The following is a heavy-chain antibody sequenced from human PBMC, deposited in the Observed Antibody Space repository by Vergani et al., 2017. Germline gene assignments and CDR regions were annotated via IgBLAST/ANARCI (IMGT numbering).Heavy chain of an antibody. CDR1: GFTFIMHA. Sequence: VRLVESGGGVVQPGGSLRLSCAASGFTFIMHAMSWVRQAPGKGLEWVSTLSASDRRTHYADSVKGRFTISRDNSRNTLYLQMNSLRAEDTAVYYCAKSSTTWYSYYYMDVWGKGTTVTVSS. D-gene: IGHD1-14*01. J-gene: IGHJ6*03. CDR2: LSASDRRT. V-gene: IGHV3-23*04. CDR3: AKSSTTWYSYYYMDV.